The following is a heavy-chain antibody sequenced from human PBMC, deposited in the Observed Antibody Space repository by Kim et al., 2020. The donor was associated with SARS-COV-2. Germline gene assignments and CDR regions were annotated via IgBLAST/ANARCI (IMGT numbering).Heavy chain of an antibody. J-gene: IGHJ4*02. D-gene: IGHD3-22*01. CDR3: ARDRGLYYYDSSGYYDY. Sequence: LKSRVTISVDTSKNQFSLKLSSVTAADTAVYYCARDRGLYYYDSSGYYDYWGQGTLVTVSS. V-gene: IGHV4-31*02.